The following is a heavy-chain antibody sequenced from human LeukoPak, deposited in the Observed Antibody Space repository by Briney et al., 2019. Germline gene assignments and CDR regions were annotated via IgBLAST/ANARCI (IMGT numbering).Heavy chain of an antibody. Sequence: SVKVSCKVSGGTFSSYAISWVRQAPGQGLEWMGGIIPIFGTANYAQKFQGRVTITTDESTSTAYMELSSLRSEDTAVYYCARVRSPGDYYYYYMDVWGKGTTVTVSS. CDR2: IIPIFGTA. D-gene: IGHD3-10*01. CDR3: ARVRSPGDYYYYYMDV. CDR1: GGTFSSYA. J-gene: IGHJ6*03. V-gene: IGHV1-69*05.